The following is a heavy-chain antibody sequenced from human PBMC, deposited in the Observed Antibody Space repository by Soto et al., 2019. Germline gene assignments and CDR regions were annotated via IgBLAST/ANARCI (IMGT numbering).Heavy chain of an antibody. Sequence: AGGSLRLSCAASGFTFSNYWMHWVRQAPGKGLVWVSRINADGSGITYADSVKGRFTISRDNAKNTLYLQMNSLRDEATAVYYCRKSFGGNDYWGQGTLVTVSS. J-gene: IGHJ4*02. CDR1: GFTFSNYW. V-gene: IGHV3-74*01. CDR3: RKSFGGNDY. D-gene: IGHD2-15*01. CDR2: INADGSGI.